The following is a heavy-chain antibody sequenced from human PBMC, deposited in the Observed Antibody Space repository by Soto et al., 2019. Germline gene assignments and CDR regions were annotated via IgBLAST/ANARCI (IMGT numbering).Heavy chain of an antibody. CDR1: GGSVSGTNDY. CDR2: IYYSGST. Sequence: TLSLTCTVSGGSVSGTNDYWDWIRQPPGKGLEWIGSIYYSGSTYYNPSLKSRVTISIDTSKNQFSLKLSSVTAADTSVYYCARHQFSGSFRGPFDYWGQGTLVTVSS. CDR3: ARHQFSGSFRGPFDY. V-gene: IGHV4-39*01. D-gene: IGHD3-22*01. J-gene: IGHJ4*02.